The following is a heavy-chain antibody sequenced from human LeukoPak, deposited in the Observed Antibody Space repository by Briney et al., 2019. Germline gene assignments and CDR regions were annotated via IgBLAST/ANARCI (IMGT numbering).Heavy chain of an antibody. CDR2: IWNDGNDK. J-gene: IGHJ4*02. CDR3: ARHIWKGSCRSTSCSSLDY. V-gene: IGHV3-33*01. CDR1: GFTFSNYG. Sequence: GRSLRLSCAASGFTFSNYGMEWVRQAPGKGLEWVALIWNDGNDKHYADSVKGRFSISRDNSKNTLYLQMNSLRAEDTAVYYCARHIWKGSCRSTSCSSLDYWGQGTLVTVSS. D-gene: IGHD2-2*01.